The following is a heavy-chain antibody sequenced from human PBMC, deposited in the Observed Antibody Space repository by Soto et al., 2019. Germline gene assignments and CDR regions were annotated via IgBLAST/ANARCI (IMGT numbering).Heavy chain of an antibody. Sequence: SETLSLTCAVYVGSFSGYYWSLIRQTPGEGLEWIGEINHSGSTNYNPSLKIRVTISVDTSKNQFSLKLSSVTAADTAVYYCARGSIVVVVAPDVWGQGTTVTVSS. CDR1: VGSFSGYY. D-gene: IGHD2-15*01. CDR3: ARGSIVVVVAPDV. CDR2: INHSGST. V-gene: IGHV4-34*01. J-gene: IGHJ6*02.